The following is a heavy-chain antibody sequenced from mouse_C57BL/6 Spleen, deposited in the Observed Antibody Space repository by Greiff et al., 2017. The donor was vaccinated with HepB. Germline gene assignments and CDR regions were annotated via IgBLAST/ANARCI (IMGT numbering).Heavy chain of an antibody. Sequence: QVHVKQSGAELAKPGASVKLSCKASGYTFTSYWMHWVKQRPGQGLEWIGYINPSSGYTKYNQKFKDKATLTEDKSSSTAYMQLSSLTYEDSAVYYCAREAGNHGAMDYWGQGTSVTVSS. D-gene: IGHD2-1*01. J-gene: IGHJ4*01. CDR2: INPSSGYT. CDR1: GYTFTSYW. CDR3: AREAGNHGAMDY. V-gene: IGHV1-7*01.